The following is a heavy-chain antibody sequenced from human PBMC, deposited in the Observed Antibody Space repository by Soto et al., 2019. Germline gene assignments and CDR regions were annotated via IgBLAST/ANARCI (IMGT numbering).Heavy chain of an antibody. V-gene: IGHV4-4*02. Sequence: QVQLQESGPGLVQPSGTLSLTCAVSGDSINNSHWWSWVRQTPGKGLEWIGETYHSGTTNYNPSLKTRVIISINKSKNQFSLKINSVSAADSAVYYCAREVNCSPARGPNWFDPWGQGTLVTVSS. J-gene: IGHJ5*02. CDR1: GDSINNSHW. CDR2: TYHSGTT. D-gene: IGHD2-21*01. CDR3: AREVNCSPARGPNWFDP.